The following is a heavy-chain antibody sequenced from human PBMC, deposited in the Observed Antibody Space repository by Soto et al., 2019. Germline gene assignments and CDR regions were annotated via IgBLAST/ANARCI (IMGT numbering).Heavy chain of an antibody. Sequence: PSETLSLTCTVSGGCMSSGEYYWSWIRQPPGKGLEWIGYIYYSGSTYYNPSLKSRVTISVDTSKNQFSLKLSSVTAADTAVYYCAREWPTNNWFDPWGQGTLVTVSS. CDR1: GGCMSSGEYY. CDR2: IYYSGST. CDR3: AREWPTNNWFDP. D-gene: IGHD5-12*01. J-gene: IGHJ5*02. V-gene: IGHV4-30-4*01.